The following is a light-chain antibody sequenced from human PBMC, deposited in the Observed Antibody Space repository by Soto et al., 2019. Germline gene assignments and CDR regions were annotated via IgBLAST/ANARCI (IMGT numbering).Light chain of an antibody. J-gene: IGLJ1*01. CDR2: EVS. CDR1: SSDVGGYNY. V-gene: IGLV2-8*02. CDR3: SSYAGSNNLGV. Sequence: QSALTQPPSASRSPGQSVTISCTGTSSDVGGYNYVSWYQQHPGKVPKLMIYEVSKRPSGVPDRFSGSKSGNTASLTVSGLQAEDEADFYCSSYAGSNNLGVFGTGTKLTVL.